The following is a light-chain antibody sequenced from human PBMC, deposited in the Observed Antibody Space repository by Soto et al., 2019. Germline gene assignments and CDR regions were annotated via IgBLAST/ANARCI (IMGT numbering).Light chain of an antibody. V-gene: IGLV1-40*01. CDR2: GNS. CDR3: QSYDSSLSGYV. Sequence: VLTQPPSVSGAPGQKVTISCTGSSSNIGAGYDVNWYHQLPGTAPQLLIHGNSNRPSGVPDRFSGSKSGSSASLAITGLQAEDEADYFCQSYDSSLSGYVFGPGTKVTVL. CDR1: SSNIGAGYD. J-gene: IGLJ1*01.